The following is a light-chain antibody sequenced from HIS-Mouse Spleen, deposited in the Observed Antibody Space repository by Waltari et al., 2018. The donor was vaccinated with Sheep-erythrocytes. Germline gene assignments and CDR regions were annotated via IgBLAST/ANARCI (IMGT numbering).Light chain of an antibody. CDR1: SSDVGGYNY. CDR2: DVS. J-gene: IGLJ2*01. CDR3: CSYAGSYTVV. V-gene: IGLV2-11*01. Sequence: QSALTQPRSVSGSPGQSVTISCTGTSSDVGGYNYVSWYQQHPGKAPKLMLYDVSKRPSGGPVRVSGSKSGNTASLTISGLQAEDEADYYCCSYAGSYTVVFGGGTKLTVL.